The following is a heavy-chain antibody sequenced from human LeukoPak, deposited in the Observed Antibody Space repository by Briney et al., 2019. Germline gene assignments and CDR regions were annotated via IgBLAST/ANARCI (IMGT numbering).Heavy chain of an antibody. D-gene: IGHD2-15*01. CDR2: IYPSDSDT. CDR3: ASTGDCSGGSCRSRWGY. CDR1: GYKFTSYW. Sequence: GESLKISFKGSGYKFTSYWIAWVRQMPGTGLEWIGTIYPSDSDTRYSPSFQGQVTISADKSISTAYVQWSSLKASDTAMYYCASTGDCSGGSCRSRWGYWGQGTLVTVSS. J-gene: IGHJ4*02. V-gene: IGHV5-51*01.